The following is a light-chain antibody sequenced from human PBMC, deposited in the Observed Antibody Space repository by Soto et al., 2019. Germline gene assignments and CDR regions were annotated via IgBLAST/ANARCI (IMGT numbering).Light chain of an antibody. CDR3: QQYNSYWT. V-gene: IGKV1-5*01. Sequence: DIQMTQSPSTLSASVEDRVTITCRASQSISSWLAWYQQKPGKAPKLLIYDASSLESGVPSRFSGSGSGTEFTLTISSLQPDYFATYYCQQYNSYWTFGQGTKVDIK. CDR1: QSISSW. CDR2: DAS. J-gene: IGKJ1*01.